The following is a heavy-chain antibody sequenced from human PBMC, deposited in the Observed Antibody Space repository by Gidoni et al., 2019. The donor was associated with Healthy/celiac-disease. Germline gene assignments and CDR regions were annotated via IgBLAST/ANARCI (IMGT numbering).Heavy chain of an antibody. V-gene: IGHV3-11*01. J-gene: IGHJ6*02. CDR3: ARDGCGMDV. Sequence: QVQLVESGGGLVKPGGPLRRPCAAPGFTFSDYYMSWTRQAPGKGLEWVSYIGSSGSTLYYADSVKGRVTISRDNAKNSLYLQMNSLGAEDAAGYYCARDGCGMDVWGQGTTVTVSS. CDR2: IGSSGSTL. CDR1: GFTFSDYY.